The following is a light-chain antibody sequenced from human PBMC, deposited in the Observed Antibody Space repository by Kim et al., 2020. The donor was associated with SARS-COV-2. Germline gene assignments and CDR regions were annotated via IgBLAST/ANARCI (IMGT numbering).Light chain of an antibody. CDR3: QHHSTYPIT. V-gene: IGKV1-5*01. Sequence: ESVGDRVTITCRARQSIGGWLAWYQQKPGKAPKLLIYDASSVESGVPSRFCRSGSGTEFTLTISSLQPDDSSTYYCQHHSTYPITFGQGTRLEIK. CDR2: DAS. J-gene: IGKJ5*01. CDR1: QSIGGW.